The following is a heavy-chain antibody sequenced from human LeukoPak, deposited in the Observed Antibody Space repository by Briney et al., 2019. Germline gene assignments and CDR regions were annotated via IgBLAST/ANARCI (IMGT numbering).Heavy chain of an antibody. D-gene: IGHD6-19*01. J-gene: IGHJ4*02. V-gene: IGHV3-48*03. CDR1: GFTFSSYE. CDR2: ISSSGSTI. Sequence: GGSLRLSCAASGFTFSSYEMNWVRQAPGKGLAGVSYISSSGSTIYYADSVKGRFTISRDNAKNSLYLQMNSLRAEDTAVYYCARERGSGWYKEGIFDYWGQGTLVTVSS. CDR3: ARERGSGWYKEGIFDY.